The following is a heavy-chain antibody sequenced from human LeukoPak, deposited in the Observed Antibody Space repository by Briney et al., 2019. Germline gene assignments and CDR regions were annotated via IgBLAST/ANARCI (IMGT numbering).Heavy chain of an antibody. CDR2: IIPILGIA. J-gene: IGHJ4*02. CDR1: GGTFSSYA. V-gene: IGHV1-69*04. CDR3: ATVNSAWLSFDY. D-gene: IGHD3-22*01. Sequence: GASVKVSCKASGGTFSSYAISWVRQAPGQGLEWMGRIIPILGIANYAQKFQGRVTITADKSTSTAYMELSSLRSEDTAVYYCATVNSAWLSFDYWGQGTLVTVSS.